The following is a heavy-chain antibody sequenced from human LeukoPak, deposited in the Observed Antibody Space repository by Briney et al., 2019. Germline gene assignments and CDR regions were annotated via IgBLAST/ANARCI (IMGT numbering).Heavy chain of an antibody. CDR1: RFAFSSNT. Sequence: GGSLRLSCVDSRFAFSSNTMIWVRQAPGKGLEWVSSISGSSKYIYYADSVRGRFTISRDNAKNSLYLQMNSLRAEDTAVYYCARDSAHAFDIWGQGTMVTVSS. V-gene: IGHV3-21*01. CDR2: ISGSSKYI. CDR3: ARDSAHAFDI. J-gene: IGHJ3*02.